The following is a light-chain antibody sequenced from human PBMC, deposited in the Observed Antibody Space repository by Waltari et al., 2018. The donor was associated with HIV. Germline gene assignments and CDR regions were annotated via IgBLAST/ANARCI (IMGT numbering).Light chain of an antibody. CDR3: GTWDTSLGASFV. Sequence: QSVLTQPPSVSAAPGQKVTISSSGSSSNIGDNYVSWYQQFPRAAPTLLNYDNNKRDAGLPDRFSGSKSGTSATLGITGRQTGDEADYYCGTWDTSLGASFVFGTGTKVSFL. V-gene: IGLV1-51*01. J-gene: IGLJ1*01. CDR2: DNN. CDR1: SSNIGDNY.